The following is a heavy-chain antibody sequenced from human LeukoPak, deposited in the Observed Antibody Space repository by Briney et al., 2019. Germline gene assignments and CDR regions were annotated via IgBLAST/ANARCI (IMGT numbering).Heavy chain of an antibody. J-gene: IGHJ6*03. Sequence: GGSLRLSCAASAFTFRIYAMSWVRQAPGKGLEWVSVFSSGDGRTYYADSVKGRFTISRDNSKNTLSLQVSSLRAEDTAIYYCAKGLKTAVGPYKGYHYYMDVWGKGTTVTVSS. CDR1: AFTFRIYA. CDR2: FSSGDGRT. V-gene: IGHV3-23*01. D-gene: IGHD5-18*01. CDR3: AKGLKTAVGPYKGYHYYMDV.